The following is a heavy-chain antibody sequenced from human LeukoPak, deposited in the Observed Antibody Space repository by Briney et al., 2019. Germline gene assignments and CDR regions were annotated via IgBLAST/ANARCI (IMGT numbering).Heavy chain of an antibody. V-gene: IGHV1-46*01. J-gene: IGHJ4*02. Sequence: ASVKVSCKASGYTFTSYYMHWVRQAPGQGLEWMGIINPSGGSTSYAQKFQGRDTMTRDTSTSTVYVELSSLRSEDTAVYYCASQYCSGGSCYLDYWGQGTLVTVSS. CDR2: INPSGGST. CDR1: GYTFTSYY. D-gene: IGHD2-15*01. CDR3: ASQYCSGGSCYLDY.